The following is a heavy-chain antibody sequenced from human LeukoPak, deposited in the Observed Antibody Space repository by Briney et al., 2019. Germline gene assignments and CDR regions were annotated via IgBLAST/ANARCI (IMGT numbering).Heavy chain of an antibody. CDR3: ARGYGDYFDY. D-gene: IGHD5-18*01. V-gene: IGHV3-48*04. J-gene: IGHJ4*02. Sequence: PGGSLRLSCAASGFTFSSYSLNWVRQAPGKGLEWVSYISSSGSTIYYADSVKGRFTISRDNAKNSLYLQMNSLRAEDTAVYYCARGYGDYFDYWGQGTLVTVSS. CDR2: ISSSGSTI. CDR1: GFTFSSYS.